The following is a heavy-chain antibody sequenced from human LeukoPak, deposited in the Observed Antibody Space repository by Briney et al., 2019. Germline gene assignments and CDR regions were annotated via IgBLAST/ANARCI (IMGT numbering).Heavy chain of an antibody. CDR2: IIPIFGTA. Sequence: SVKVSCKASGGTFSSYAISWVRQAPGQGLEWMGGIIPIFGTANYAQKFQGRVTITADKSTSTAYMELSSLRSEDTAVYYCARGRVPYYYYYYMDVWGKGTTVTISS. CDR3: ARGRVPYYYYYYMDV. J-gene: IGHJ6*03. D-gene: IGHD2-2*01. V-gene: IGHV1-69*06. CDR1: GGTFSSYA.